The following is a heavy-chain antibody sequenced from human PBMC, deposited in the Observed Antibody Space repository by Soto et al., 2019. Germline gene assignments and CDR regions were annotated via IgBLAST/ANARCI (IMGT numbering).Heavy chain of an antibody. CDR3: ASARGLLWFGDY. V-gene: IGHV3-21*03. Sequence: EVQLVDSGGGLVKPGGSLRLSCAASGFTFSSYSMIWVRQAPGKGLEWVSSIGSSGNYIYYADSVKGRFTISRDNAKSSLYLQMDSLRAEDTAVYYCASARGLLWFGDYWGQGTLVTVSS. CDR2: IGSSGNYI. CDR1: GFTFSSYS. D-gene: IGHD3-10*01. J-gene: IGHJ4*02.